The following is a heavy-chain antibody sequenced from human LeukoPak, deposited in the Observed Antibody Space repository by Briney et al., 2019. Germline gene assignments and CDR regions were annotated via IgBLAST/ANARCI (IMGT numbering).Heavy chain of an antibody. Sequence: GGSLRLSCAASGFTFRNYAMHWVRQAPGEGLEYVSAITGDGGTTYYARFVKDRFTISRDNSKNTLYLQMGSLRAEDMAVYYCARIYYDRGGHYYDYWGQGTLVTVSS. D-gene: IGHD3-22*01. J-gene: IGHJ4*02. V-gene: IGHV3-64*01. CDR2: ITGDGGTT. CDR3: ARIYYDRGGHYYDY. CDR1: GFTFRNYA.